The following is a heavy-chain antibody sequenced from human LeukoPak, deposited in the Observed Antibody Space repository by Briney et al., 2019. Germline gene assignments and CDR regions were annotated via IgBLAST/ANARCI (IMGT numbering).Heavy chain of an antibody. CDR1: GFTFSSYG. D-gene: IGHD4-17*01. J-gene: IGHJ4*02. CDR3: ARDLGDSFDY. Sequence: PGGSLRLSCASSGFTFSSYGMNWVRQAPGKGLEWVAFIRYDGGNKYYADSVKGRFTISRDKSKNTLYLQMNSLRAEDTAVYYCARDLGDSFDYWGRGTLVTVSS. CDR2: IRYDGGNK. V-gene: IGHV3-30*02.